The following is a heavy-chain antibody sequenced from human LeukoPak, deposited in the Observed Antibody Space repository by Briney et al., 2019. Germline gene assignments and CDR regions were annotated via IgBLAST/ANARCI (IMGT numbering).Heavy chain of an antibody. J-gene: IGHJ4*02. CDR2: INPSGDNT. D-gene: IGHD1-26*01. CDR1: GYTFTNNF. CDR3: AREGGSYYSY. V-gene: IGHV1-46*01. Sequence: ASVKVSCKASGYTFTNNFMHWVRQAPGQGLEWIGIINPSGDNTWYAQKFQGRVTMTRDMATSTDYLEVSSLRSEDTAVYYCAREGGSYYSYWGQGTLVTVSS.